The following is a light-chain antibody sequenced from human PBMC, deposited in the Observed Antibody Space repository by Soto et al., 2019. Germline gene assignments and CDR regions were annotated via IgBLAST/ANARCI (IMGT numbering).Light chain of an antibody. V-gene: IGLV1-51*02. J-gene: IGLJ2*01. CDR2: ENN. CDR3: AAWDKSLNGGV. Sequence: QSVLTQPPSVSAAAGQKVTISCSGSSSNIGSDYVSWYQQLPVTAPKLLIYENNKRPSGIPDRFSGSKSGTSATLGITGLQTGDEADYYCAAWDKSLNGGVFGGGTKLTVL. CDR1: SSNIGSDY.